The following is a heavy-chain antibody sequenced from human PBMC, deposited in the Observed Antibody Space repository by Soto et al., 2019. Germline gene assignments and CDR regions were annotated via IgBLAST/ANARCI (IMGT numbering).Heavy chain of an antibody. J-gene: IGHJ4*02. CDR3: AKDRDIVATVLNY. V-gene: IGHV3-48*01. D-gene: IGHD5-12*01. Sequence: GGSLRLSCVASGFAFSNYSMNWVRQAPGKGLEWVSYIRSSGSPTYYAGSVKGRFTISRDNAKKSLYLQMNSLGAEDTAVYYWAKDRDIVATVLNYWGQGTRVTVAS. CDR2: IRSSGSPT. CDR1: GFAFSNYS.